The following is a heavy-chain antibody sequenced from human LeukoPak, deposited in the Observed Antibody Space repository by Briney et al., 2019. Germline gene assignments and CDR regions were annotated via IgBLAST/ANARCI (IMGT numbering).Heavy chain of an antibody. D-gene: IGHD1-7*01. Sequence: ASVKVSCKASGYTFTSYYMHWVRQAPGQGLEWMGLINPSGGSTSYAQKFQGRVTMTRDTSTSTVYMELSSLRSEDTAVYYCARAVTGTLSYYYGMDVWGQGTTVTVSS. CDR3: ARAVTGTLSYYYGMDV. J-gene: IGHJ6*02. CDR1: GYTFTSYY. CDR2: INPSGGST. V-gene: IGHV1-46*01.